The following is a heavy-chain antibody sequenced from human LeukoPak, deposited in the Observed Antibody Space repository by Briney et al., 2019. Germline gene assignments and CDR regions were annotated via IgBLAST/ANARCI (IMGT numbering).Heavy chain of an antibody. J-gene: IGHJ4*02. Sequence: PSETLSLTCTVSGGSISSGSYYWSWIRQPAGKGLEWIGRIYTSGSTNYNPSLKSRVTISVDTSKNQFSLKLSSVTAADTAVYYCARVPTMVRGVSLVYYFDYWGQGTLVTVSS. D-gene: IGHD3-10*01. CDR2: IYTSGST. CDR1: GGSISSGSYY. CDR3: ARVPTMVRGVSLVYYFDY. V-gene: IGHV4-61*02.